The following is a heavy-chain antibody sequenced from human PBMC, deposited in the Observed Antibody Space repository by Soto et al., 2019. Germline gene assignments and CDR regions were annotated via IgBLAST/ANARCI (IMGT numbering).Heavy chain of an antibody. CDR1: GVSISSGNW. CDR2: VYNDGSA. Sequence: SETLSLTCDVSGVSISSGNWWSWVRQPPGKGLEWIAEVYNDGSANYHPSLESRVTISVDTSKNQFSLKLSSVTAADTAVYYCAREGVGYSSGRPLDYWGQGTLVTVSS. V-gene: IGHV4-4*02. D-gene: IGHD6-19*01. CDR3: AREGVGYSSGRPLDY. J-gene: IGHJ4*02.